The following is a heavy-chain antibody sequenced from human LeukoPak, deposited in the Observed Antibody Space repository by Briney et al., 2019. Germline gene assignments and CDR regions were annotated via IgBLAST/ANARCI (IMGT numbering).Heavy chain of an antibody. D-gene: IGHD3-22*01. Sequence: PGGSLRLSCAASGFTFSSYAMSWVRQAPGKGLEWVSAISGSGGSTYYADSVKGRFTISRDNSKNTLYLQMHSLRAEDTAVYYCAKSPNYDSSGYSDYWGQGTLVTVSS. CDR1: GFTFSSYA. J-gene: IGHJ4*02. V-gene: IGHV3-23*01. CDR2: ISGSGGST. CDR3: AKSPNYDSSGYSDY.